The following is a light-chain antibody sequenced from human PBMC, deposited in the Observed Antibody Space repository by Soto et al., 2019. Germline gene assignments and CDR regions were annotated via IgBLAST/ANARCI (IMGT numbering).Light chain of an antibody. CDR1: SSDVGNYNL. J-gene: IGLJ1*01. CDR2: EDT. Sequence: QSALTQPASMSGSAGQSITISCTGTSSDVGNYNLVSWYLHHPGKAPKLLIYEDTKRPSGVSNRFSGSRSGNTASLTVSGLQAEAETNYYCCSYAGSSTYVFGTGTKLTVL. V-gene: IGLV2-23*01. CDR3: CSYAGSSTYV.